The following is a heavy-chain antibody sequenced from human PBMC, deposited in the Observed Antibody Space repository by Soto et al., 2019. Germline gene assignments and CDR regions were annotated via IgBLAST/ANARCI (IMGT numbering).Heavy chain of an antibody. J-gene: IGHJ4*02. D-gene: IGHD2-15*01. CDR3: AIRYCSGGSCYGIGPYY. CDR2: IYSGGST. CDR1: GFTVSSNY. V-gene: IGHV3-53*01. Sequence: AGGSLRLSCAASGFTVSSNYMSWVRQAPGKGLEWVSVIYSGGSTYYADSVKGRFTISRDNSKNTLYLQMNSLRAEDTAVYYCAIRYCSGGSCYGIGPYYWGQGTLVTVSS.